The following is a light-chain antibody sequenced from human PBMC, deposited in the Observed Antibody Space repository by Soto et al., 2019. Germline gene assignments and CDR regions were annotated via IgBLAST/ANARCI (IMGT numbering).Light chain of an antibody. V-gene: IGKV3-15*01. Sequence: EIVMTQSPATLSVSPGERVTLSCRASQSVSSNLAWYQQKPGQAPRLLIYGASTRATGIPARFSGSGSGREFTLTISSLQSEDFAVYYCQQYNSWPLTFGGGTKV. CDR2: GAS. CDR1: QSVSSN. J-gene: IGKJ4*01. CDR3: QQYNSWPLT.